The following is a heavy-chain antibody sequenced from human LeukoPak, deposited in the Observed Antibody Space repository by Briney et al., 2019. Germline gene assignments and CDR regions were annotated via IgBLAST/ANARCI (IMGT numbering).Heavy chain of an antibody. CDR2: ISGSGGST. Sequence: GGTLRLSCAAPGFTFSSYGMSWVRQAPGKGLEWVSAISGSGGSTYYADSVKGRFTISRDNSKNTLYLQMNSLRAEDTAVYYCAKDRVSAWGIAAAGFDYWGQGTLVTVSS. CDR3: AKDRVSAWGIAAAGFDY. V-gene: IGHV3-23*01. J-gene: IGHJ4*02. CDR1: GFTFSSYG. D-gene: IGHD6-13*01.